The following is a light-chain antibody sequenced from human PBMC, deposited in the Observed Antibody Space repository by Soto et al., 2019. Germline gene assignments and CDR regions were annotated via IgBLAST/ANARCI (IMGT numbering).Light chain of an antibody. J-gene: IGKJ1*01. CDR2: AAS. Sequence: DIQMTQSPSSLSASVGDRVTITCRASQSISGYLNWYQQKPGKAPKLLIYAASSLQSGVPSRFSGSGSGTDFTLTISSLQPEDFATYYCQQSYSTPWTLGQGTRVDIK. V-gene: IGKV1-39*01. CDR3: QQSYSTPWT. CDR1: QSISGY.